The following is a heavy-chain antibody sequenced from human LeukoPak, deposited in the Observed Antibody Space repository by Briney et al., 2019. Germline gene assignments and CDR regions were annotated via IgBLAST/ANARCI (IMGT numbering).Heavy chain of an antibody. D-gene: IGHD1-26*01. V-gene: IGHV1-2*02. Sequence: ASVKVSCKASGYSFIGYYMHWVRQAPGQGLEWMGWINLNSGDTNYAQKFQGRVAMTRDTSISTAYMELSRLTSDDTAVYYCARHRSGRPEGLVDYWGQGTLVTVSS. CDR1: GYSFIGYY. CDR2: INLNSGDT. J-gene: IGHJ4*02. CDR3: ARHRSGRPEGLVDY.